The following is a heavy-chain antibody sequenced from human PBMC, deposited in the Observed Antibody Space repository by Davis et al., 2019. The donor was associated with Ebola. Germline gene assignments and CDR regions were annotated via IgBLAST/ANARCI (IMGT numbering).Heavy chain of an antibody. CDR2: IYYSGST. J-gene: IGHJ6*04. V-gene: IGHV4-30-4*08. Sequence: SETLSLTCTVSRGSISSGGHYWSWIRQHPGKGLEWIGYIYYSGSTYYNPPPKNRVTISVDTSKNQFSLKRSSVTAADTAVYYCARVGPLDGMDVWGKGTTVTVSS. CDR1: RGSISSGGHY. CDR3: ARVGPLDGMDV. D-gene: IGHD1-1*01.